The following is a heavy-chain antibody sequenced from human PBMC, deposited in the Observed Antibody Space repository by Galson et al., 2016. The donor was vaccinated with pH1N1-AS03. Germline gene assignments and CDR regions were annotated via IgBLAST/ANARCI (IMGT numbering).Heavy chain of an antibody. J-gene: IGHJ4*02. Sequence: SLRDAGQAAGSSSSKYKKGRKRQCAGKGRGWENTTAGREKKKNYADSVKGRFTISRDKSKNTLYLQMNTLRAEDTALYYCTTVAGTYYNGAYWGQGTRVTVSS. CDR2: TAGREKKK. D-gene: IGHD3-10*01. V-gene: IGHV3-23*01. CDR3: TTVAGTYYNGAY. CDR1: GSSSSKYK.